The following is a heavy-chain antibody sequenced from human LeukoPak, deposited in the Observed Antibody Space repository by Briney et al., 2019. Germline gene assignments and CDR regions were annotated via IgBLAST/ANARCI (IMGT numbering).Heavy chain of an antibody. Sequence: GGSLRLSCAASGFIVSNTHMIWVRQPPGKGLELVSVIFRGGNTYYADSVRDRFTVSRDNSKNTQYLQMNTLRAEDTAVYYCARKYGSGSSEFDYWGQGTLVTVSS. CDR1: GFIVSNTH. CDR3: ARKYGSGSSEFDY. D-gene: IGHD3-10*01. CDR2: IFRGGNT. V-gene: IGHV3-53*01. J-gene: IGHJ4*02.